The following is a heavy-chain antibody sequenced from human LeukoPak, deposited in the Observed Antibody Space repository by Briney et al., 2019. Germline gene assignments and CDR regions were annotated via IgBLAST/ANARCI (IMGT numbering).Heavy chain of an antibody. CDR3: ARERLAVAGTREFDY. V-gene: IGHV1-18*01. D-gene: IGHD6-19*01. Sequence: RASVTVSCKASGYTFTSYGISWVRQAPGQGLEWMGWISAYNGNTNYAQKLQGRVTMTTDTSTSTAYMELRSLRSDDTAVYYCARERLAVAGTREFDYWGQGTLVTVSS. CDR2: ISAYNGNT. J-gene: IGHJ4*02. CDR1: GYTFTSYG.